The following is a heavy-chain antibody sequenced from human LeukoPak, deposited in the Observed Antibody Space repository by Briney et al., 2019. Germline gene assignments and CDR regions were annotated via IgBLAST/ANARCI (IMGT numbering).Heavy chain of an antibody. Sequence: SETLSLTCTVSGGSISSYYWSWIRQPAGKGLEWIGRIYTSGSTNYNRSLKSRVTMSVDTSKNQFSLKLSSVTAADTAVYYCARDGIVATIDYYYYYGMDVWGQGTTVTVSS. D-gene: IGHD5-12*01. CDR2: IYTSGST. CDR1: GGSISSYY. J-gene: IGHJ6*02. CDR3: ARDGIVATIDYYYYYGMDV. V-gene: IGHV4-4*07.